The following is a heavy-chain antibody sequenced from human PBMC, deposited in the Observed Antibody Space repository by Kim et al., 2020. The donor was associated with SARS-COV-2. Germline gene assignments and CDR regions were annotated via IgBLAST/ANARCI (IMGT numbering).Heavy chain of an antibody. CDR3: ARGRGVGTPYYFDY. V-gene: IGHV1-18*01. J-gene: IGHJ4*02. Sequence: YAQKLQGRVTMTTDTSTSPAYMELRSLGSDDTAVYYCARGRGVGTPYYFDYWGQGTLVTVSS. D-gene: IGHD2-21*02.